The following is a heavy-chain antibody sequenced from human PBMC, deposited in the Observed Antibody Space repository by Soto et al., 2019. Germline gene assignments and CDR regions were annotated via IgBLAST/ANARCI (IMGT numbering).Heavy chain of an antibody. V-gene: IGHV3-33*01. CDR2: IWYDGSNK. Sequence: GGSLRLSCAASGFTFSSYGMHWVRQAPGKGLEWVAVIWYDGSNKYYADSVKGRFTISRDNSKNTLYLQMNSLRAEDTAVYYCAREVGYCSSTSCYGEGGFDYWGQGTLVTVSS. CDR1: GFTFSSYG. D-gene: IGHD2-2*01. CDR3: AREVGYCSSTSCYGEGGFDY. J-gene: IGHJ4*02.